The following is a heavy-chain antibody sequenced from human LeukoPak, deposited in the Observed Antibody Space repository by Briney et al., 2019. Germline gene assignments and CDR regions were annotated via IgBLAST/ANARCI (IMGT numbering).Heavy chain of an antibody. Sequence: GASVKVSCKASGYTFTSYAMNWVRQAPGQGLEWMGWINTNTGNPTYAQGFTGRFVLSLDTSVSTAYLQISSLKAEDTAVYYCARDQSSSWSSYYYMDVWGKGTTVTVSS. CDR2: INTNTGNP. D-gene: IGHD6-6*01. V-gene: IGHV7-4-1*02. CDR3: ARDQSSSWSSYYYMDV. CDR1: GYTFTSYA. J-gene: IGHJ6*03.